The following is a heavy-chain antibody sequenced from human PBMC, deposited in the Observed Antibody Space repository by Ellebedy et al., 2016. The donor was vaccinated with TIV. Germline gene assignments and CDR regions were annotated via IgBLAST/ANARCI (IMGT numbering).Heavy chain of an antibody. J-gene: IGHJ1*01. V-gene: IGHV3-30*04. D-gene: IGHD6-19*01. CDR3: ARDKDSSGAEYFQH. CDR2: ISYDGSNK. Sequence: GGSLRLSXAASGFTFSSYAMHWVRQAPGKGLEWVAVISYDGSNKYYADSVKGRFTISRDNSKNTLYLQMNSLRAEDTAVYYCARDKDSSGAEYFQHWGQGTLVTVSS. CDR1: GFTFSSYA.